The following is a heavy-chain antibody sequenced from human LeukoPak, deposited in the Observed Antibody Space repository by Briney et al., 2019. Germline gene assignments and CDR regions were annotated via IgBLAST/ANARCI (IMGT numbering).Heavy chain of an antibody. Sequence: GGSLRLSCAASGFTFSSYSMNWVRQAPGNGLEWVSSISSSSSYIYYADSVKGRFTISRDNAKNSLYLQMNSLRAEDTAVYYCARDRKYGSGSYSAFDIWGQGTMVTVSS. CDR3: ARDRKYGSGSYSAFDI. J-gene: IGHJ3*02. D-gene: IGHD3-10*01. CDR2: ISSSSSYI. V-gene: IGHV3-21*01. CDR1: GFTFSSYS.